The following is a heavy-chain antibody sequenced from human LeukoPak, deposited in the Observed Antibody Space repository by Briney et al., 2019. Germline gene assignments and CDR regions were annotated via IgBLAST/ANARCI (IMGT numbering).Heavy chain of an antibody. D-gene: IGHD3-10*01. J-gene: IGHJ4*02. CDR2: IRYDGSNK. CDR3: AKDLTDYYGSGHWSYFDY. V-gene: IGHV3-30*02. CDR1: GFTFSSYG. Sequence: GGSLRLSCAASGFTFSSYGMHWVRQAPGKGLEWVAFIRYDGSNKYYADSVKGRFTISRDNSKNTLYLQMNSLRAEDTAVYYCAKDLTDYYGSGHWSYFDYWGQGTLVTVSS.